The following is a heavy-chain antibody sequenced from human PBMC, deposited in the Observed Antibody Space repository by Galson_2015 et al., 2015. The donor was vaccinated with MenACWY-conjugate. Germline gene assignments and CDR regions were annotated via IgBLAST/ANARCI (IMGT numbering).Heavy chain of an antibody. CDR2: IRSKAYGGTP. V-gene: IGHV3-49*03. Sequence: SLRLSCATSGFTFGDYLMSWFRQAPGKGLEWVGFIRSKAYGGTPEYAASVAGRFNVSRDDFKSIAYLQMNSLKTEDTAVYSCARADHRFCSRTNCPFDYWGQGTLVTVSS. D-gene: IGHD2-2*01. J-gene: IGHJ4*02. CDR3: ARADHRFCSRTNCPFDY. CDR1: GFTFGDYL.